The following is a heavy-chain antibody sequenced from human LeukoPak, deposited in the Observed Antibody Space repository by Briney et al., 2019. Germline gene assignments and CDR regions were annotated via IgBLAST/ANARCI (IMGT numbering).Heavy chain of an antibody. D-gene: IGHD2-2*01. V-gene: IGHV3-30*02. CDR3: AKVACSITSCYFTDY. CDR2: IRYDGSTK. CDR1: GFTFSNYG. J-gene: IGHJ4*02. Sequence: PGGSLRLSCAASGFTFSNYGMHWVRQAPGKGLEWVAFIRYDGSTKYYADSMKGRFTISRDSSKNTLFLQMDSLRAEDTAVYYCAKVACSITSCYFTDYWGQETMVTVSS.